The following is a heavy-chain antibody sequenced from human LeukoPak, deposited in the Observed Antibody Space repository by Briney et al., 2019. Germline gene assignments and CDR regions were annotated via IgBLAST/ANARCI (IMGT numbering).Heavy chain of an antibody. Sequence: GGSLGPSCEPPGFTSITYVIHWFGQAPARGLGGGAVLSKVESNKYYADSVKGRFTISRDNSKNTLYLQMNSLRAEDTAVYYCAREGMTPLLRYFDWGHNWFDPWGQGTLVTVSS. D-gene: IGHD3-9*01. J-gene: IGHJ5*02. V-gene: IGHV3-30*04. CDR3: AREGMTPLLRYFDWGHNWFDP. CDR1: GFTSITYV. CDR2: LSKVESNK.